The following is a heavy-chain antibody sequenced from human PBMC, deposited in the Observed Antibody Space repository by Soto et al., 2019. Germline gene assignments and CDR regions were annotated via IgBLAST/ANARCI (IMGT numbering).Heavy chain of an antibody. CDR3: VSDGTKTSRDWFYX. Sequence: TLSRTCTVSGASISGFYWSWIRKSAGKGLEWIGRIYATGTTDYNPSLKSRVMMSVDTSKKQFSLKLRSVTAADTAVYYCVSDGTKTSRDWFYXWGQGISVTVSX. D-gene: IGHD1-1*01. CDR2: IYATGTT. V-gene: IGHV4-4*07. CDR1: GASISGFY. J-gene: IGHJ5*02.